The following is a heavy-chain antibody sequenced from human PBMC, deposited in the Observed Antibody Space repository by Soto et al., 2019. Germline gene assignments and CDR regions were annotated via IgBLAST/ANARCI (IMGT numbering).Heavy chain of an antibody. Sequence: ASVKVSCTASGYTFTSYGISWVRQAPGQGLEWMGWISAYNGNTNYAQKLQGRVTMTTDTSTSTAYMELRSLRSDDTAVYYCARGCSGGSCYSPIDNPWGQGTLVTVSS. CDR1: GYTFTSYG. V-gene: IGHV1-18*01. D-gene: IGHD2-15*01. J-gene: IGHJ5*02. CDR2: ISAYNGNT. CDR3: ARGCSGGSCYSPIDNP.